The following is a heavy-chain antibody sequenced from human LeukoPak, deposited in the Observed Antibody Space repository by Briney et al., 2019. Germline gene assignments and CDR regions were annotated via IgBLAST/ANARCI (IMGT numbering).Heavy chain of an antibody. CDR1: GGSISSYY. J-gene: IGHJ6*02. CDR2: IYYSGST. Sequence: LETLSLTCTVSGGSISSYYWSWIRQPPGKGLEWIGYIYYSGSTNYNPSLKSRVTISVDTSKNQFSLKLSSVTAADTAVYYCARVTASNYYYYGMDVWGQGTTVTVSS. V-gene: IGHV4-59*01. D-gene: IGHD2-21*02. CDR3: ARVTASNYYYYGMDV.